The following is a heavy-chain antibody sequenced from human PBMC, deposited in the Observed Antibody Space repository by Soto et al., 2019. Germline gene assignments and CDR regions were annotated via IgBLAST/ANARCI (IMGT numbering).Heavy chain of an antibody. Sequence: QVQLVQSGAEVKKPGTSVKVSCKASGGTFSSYAISRVRQAPGQGLERMGGIIPIFGTANYAQTFQGRVTITADESTITAYMELSSLSSSDTAVYYCAIAIVAATQAADSFYIWGQGTMGMVAS. CDR1: GGTFSSYA. J-gene: IGHJ3*02. D-gene: IGHD1-26*01. V-gene: IGHV1-69*01. CDR2: IIPIFGTA. CDR3: AIAIVAATQAADSFYI.